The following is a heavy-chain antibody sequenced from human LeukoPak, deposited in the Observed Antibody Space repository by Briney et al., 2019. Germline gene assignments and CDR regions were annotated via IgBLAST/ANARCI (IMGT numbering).Heavy chain of an antibody. CDR2: IKQDGSEN. Sequence: GGSLRLSCAASGFTFSSCAMSWVRQAPGKGLEWVAGIKQDGSENYYVDSVKGRFTISRDNSKNSLYLQMNSLRAEDTAVYFCARERFCTSTTCYVGAPFDYWGQGTLVTVSS. CDR3: ARERFCTSTTCYVGAPFDY. D-gene: IGHD2-2*01. J-gene: IGHJ4*02. V-gene: IGHV3-7*01. CDR1: GFTFSSCA.